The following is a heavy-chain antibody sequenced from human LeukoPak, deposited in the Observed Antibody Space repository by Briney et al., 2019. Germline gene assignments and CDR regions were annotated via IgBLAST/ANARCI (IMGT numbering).Heavy chain of an antibody. Sequence: SETLSLTCTVSGGSISSSSYYWGWIRQPPGKGLEWIGSIYYSGSTYYNPSLKSRVTISVDTSKNQFSLKLSSVTAADTAVYYCARDFFGDKPYYFDYWGQGTLVTVSS. CDR3: ARDFFGDKPYYFDY. D-gene: IGHD3-10*01. V-gene: IGHV4-39*02. CDR2: IYYSGST. J-gene: IGHJ4*02. CDR1: GGSISSSSYY.